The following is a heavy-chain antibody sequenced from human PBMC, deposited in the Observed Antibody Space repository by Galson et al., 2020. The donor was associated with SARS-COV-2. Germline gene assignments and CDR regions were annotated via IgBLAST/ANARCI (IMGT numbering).Heavy chain of an antibody. J-gene: IGHJ6*02. Sequence: SETLSLTCAVYGGSFSGYYWSWIRQPPGKGLEWIGEINHSGSTNYNPSLKSRVTISVDTSKNQFSLKLSSVTAADTAVYYCARGIIAAAGLRNYYYYGMDVWGQGTTVTVSS. CDR3: ARGIIAAAGLRNYYYYGMDV. CDR1: GGSFSGYY. V-gene: IGHV4-34*01. CDR2: INHSGST. D-gene: IGHD6-13*01.